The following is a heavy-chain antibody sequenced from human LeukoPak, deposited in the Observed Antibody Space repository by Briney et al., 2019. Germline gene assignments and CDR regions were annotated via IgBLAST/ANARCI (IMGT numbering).Heavy chain of an antibody. CDR1: GFTFSSYS. D-gene: IGHD1-26*01. J-gene: IGHJ3*02. CDR2: ISSGSTYI. V-gene: IGHV3-21*01. CDR3: ARDRIYSGIYHDTFDI. Sequence: GGSLRLSCAASGFTFSSYSMSWVRQAPGKGLEWASSISSGSTYIYYADSMKGRFTISRDNAKNSLYLQMNTLRAEDTAVYYCARDRIYSGIYHDTFDIWGHGTMVTVSS.